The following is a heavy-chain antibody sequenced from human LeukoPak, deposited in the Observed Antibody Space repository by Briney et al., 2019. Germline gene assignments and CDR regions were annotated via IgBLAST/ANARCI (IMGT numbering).Heavy chain of an antibody. CDR3: ARENCRGATCYSMWGAFDI. V-gene: IGHV4-4*02. Sequence: SGTLSLTCAVSGGSISSNNWWGWVRQPPGKGLEWIGEIYHSGSTNYNPSLKSRINISVDKSKNKFSLNLSSVTAADTAIYYRARENCRGATCYSMWGAFDIWGQGTMVTV. CDR2: IYHSGST. CDR1: GGSISSNNW. D-gene: IGHD2-15*01. J-gene: IGHJ3*02.